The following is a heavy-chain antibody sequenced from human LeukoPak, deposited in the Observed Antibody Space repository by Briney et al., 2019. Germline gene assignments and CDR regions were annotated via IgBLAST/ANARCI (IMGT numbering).Heavy chain of an antibody. CDR2: IYTNDDT. V-gene: IGHV3-66*01. CDR1: GFTVSSNF. J-gene: IGHJ4*02. Sequence: PGGSLRLSCAASGFTVSSNFMTWVRQAPGKGLEWVSLIYTNDDTYYADSVKGRFTISRDNSKNTLYLQMNTVRAEDTAVYYCARDRYYDILTGRAPFPFDYWGQGTLVTVSS. CDR3: ARDRYYDILTGRAPFPFDY. D-gene: IGHD3-9*01.